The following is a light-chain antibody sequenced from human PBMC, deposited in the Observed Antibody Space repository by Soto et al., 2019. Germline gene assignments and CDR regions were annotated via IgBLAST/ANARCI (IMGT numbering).Light chain of an antibody. V-gene: IGKV3-20*01. CDR2: GAS. J-gene: IGKJ2*01. Sequence: EIVLTQSPGTLSLSPGERTTLACRASQSVNSSYLAWYQQKPGQAPRLRIYGASSRATGIPDRFSGSGSGTDFTLTISRLEPEDFAVYYCQQYGSSPYTFGQGTKLEIK. CDR1: QSVNSSY. CDR3: QQYGSSPYT.